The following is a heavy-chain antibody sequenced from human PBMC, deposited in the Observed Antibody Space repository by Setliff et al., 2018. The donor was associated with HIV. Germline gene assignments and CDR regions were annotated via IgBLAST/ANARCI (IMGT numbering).Heavy chain of an antibody. Sequence: SVKVSCKAAGGTFSGHAINWVRQAPGQGVEWMGEIIPLFGTAHYAQRFQGRVTMTRNTSISTAYMELSSLISEDTAVYYCARAPVVTAPSYYYYMDVWGKGTTVTVSS. CDR2: IIPLFGTA. J-gene: IGHJ6*03. V-gene: IGHV1-69*05. D-gene: IGHD2-21*02. CDR1: GGTFSGHA. CDR3: ARAPVVTAPSYYYYMDV.